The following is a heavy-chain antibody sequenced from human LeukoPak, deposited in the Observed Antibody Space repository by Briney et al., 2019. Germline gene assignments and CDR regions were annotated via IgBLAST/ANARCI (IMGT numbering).Heavy chain of an antibody. D-gene: IGHD5-18*01. J-gene: IGHJ4*02. CDR1: GGSISSDY. CDR2: IYHSGTT. V-gene: IGHV4-59*08. CDR3: ARHLNTPMVKAHFDY. Sequence: SETLSLTCTVSGGSISSDYWTWIRQPPGKGLEWIGYIYHSGTTNYNPSLKSRVTISIDTPKNQFSLKLSSVTAADTAVYYCARHLNTPMVKAHFDYWGRGTLITVSS.